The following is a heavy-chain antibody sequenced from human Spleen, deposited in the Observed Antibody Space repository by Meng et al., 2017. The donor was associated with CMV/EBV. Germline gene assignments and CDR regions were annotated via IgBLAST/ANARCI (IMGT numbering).Heavy chain of an antibody. J-gene: IGHJ2*01. CDR3: ARDAEAVQWNYSWYFDL. CDR1: FPFDDYG. CDR2: INWNGGST. Sequence: FPFDDYGMGWVRQAPGKGLGWVSGINWNGGSTGYADSVKGRFTISRDNAKNSLYLQMNSLRAEDTALYHCARDAEAVQWNYSWYFDLWGRGTLVTVSS. V-gene: IGHV3-20*01. D-gene: IGHD1-7*01.